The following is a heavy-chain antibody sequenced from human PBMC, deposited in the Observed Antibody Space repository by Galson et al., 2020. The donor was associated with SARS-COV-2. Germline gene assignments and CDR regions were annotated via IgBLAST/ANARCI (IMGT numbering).Heavy chain of an antibody. Sequence: SETLSLTCTVSGGSISSSRYYWGWIRQPPGKGLEWIGSIYYSGSTYYNPSLKSRVTISVDTSKNQFSLKLSSVTAADTAVYYCASLQWLPKAGLYYYYYYMDVWGKGTTVTVSS. CDR1: GGSISSSRYY. CDR3: ASLQWLPKAGLYYYYYYMDV. D-gene: IGHD6-19*01. J-gene: IGHJ6*03. CDR2: IYYSGST. V-gene: IGHV4-39*07.